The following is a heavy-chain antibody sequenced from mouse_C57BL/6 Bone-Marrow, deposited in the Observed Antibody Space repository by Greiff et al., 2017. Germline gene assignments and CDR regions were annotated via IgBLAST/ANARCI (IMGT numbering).Heavy chain of an antibody. V-gene: IGHV5-16*01. J-gene: IGHJ2*01. CDR1: GFTFSDYY. Sequence: EVQVVESEGGLVQPGSSMKLSCTASGFTFSDYYMAWVRQVPEKGLEWVANINYDGSSTYYLDSLKSRFIISRDNAKNILYLQMSSLKSEDTATYYCARVRTLYYFDYWGQGTTLTVSS. CDR2: INYDGSST. CDR3: ARVRTLYYFDY.